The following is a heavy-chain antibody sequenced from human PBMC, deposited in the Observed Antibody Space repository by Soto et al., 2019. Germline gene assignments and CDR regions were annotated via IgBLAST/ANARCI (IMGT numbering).Heavy chain of an antibody. V-gene: IGHV1-69*13. Sequence: ASVKVSCKASGGTFSSYAISWVRQAPGQGLEWMGGIIPIFGTANYAQKFQGRVTITADESTSTAYMELSSLRSEDTAVYYCARVGVMVRGVGPVLRFDPWGQGTLVTVSS. CDR3: ARVGVMVRGVGPVLRFDP. D-gene: IGHD3-10*01. CDR1: GGTFSSYA. CDR2: IIPIFGTA. J-gene: IGHJ5*02.